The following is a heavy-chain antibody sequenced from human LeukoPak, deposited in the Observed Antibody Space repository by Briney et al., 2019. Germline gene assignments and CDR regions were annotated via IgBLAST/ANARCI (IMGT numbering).Heavy chain of an antibody. CDR2: ISGSGGST. D-gene: IGHD2-21*02. J-gene: IGHJ3*02. V-gene: IGHV3-23*01. Sequence: PGGSLRLSCAASGFTFSSYGMSWVRQAPGKGLEWVSAISGSGGSTYYADSVKGRFTISRDNSKNTLYLQMNSLRAEDTAVYYCAKVQAYCGGDCFRDAFDIWGQGTMVTVSS. CDR1: GFTFSSYG. CDR3: AKVQAYCGGDCFRDAFDI.